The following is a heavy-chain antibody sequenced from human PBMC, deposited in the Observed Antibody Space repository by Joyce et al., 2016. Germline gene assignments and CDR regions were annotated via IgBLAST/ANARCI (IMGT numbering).Heavy chain of an antibody. CDR1: GFTFTYYS. J-gene: IGHJ2*01. CDR3: VRRRIAATGYYFDL. V-gene: IGHV3-48*02. CDR2: ISDSSSNI. D-gene: IGHD6-13*01. Sequence: EVQLVESGGGLVQPGGSLRLSCAASGFTFTYYSMNWVRQAPGKGLEWVSYISDSSSNIYSADSVKGRFTISRDNAKNSLYLQMNSLRDDDTAVYYCVRRRIAATGYYFDLWGRGTLVTVSS.